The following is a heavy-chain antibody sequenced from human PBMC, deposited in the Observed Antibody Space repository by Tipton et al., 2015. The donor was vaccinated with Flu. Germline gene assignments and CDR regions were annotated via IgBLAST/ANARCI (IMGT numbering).Heavy chain of an antibody. CDR3: ARGSGGPNPYAFDI. V-gene: IGHV3-33*08. J-gene: IGHJ3*02. CDR2: LWFDGSNE. D-gene: IGHD2-15*01. CDR1: GFTFSSYG. Sequence: QLVQSGGGVVQPGRSLRLSCAASGFTFSSYGMHWVRQAPGKGLEWVANLWFDGSNEYYVDSVKGRFTVSRDNSKNTLYLQMNSLGAEDTAVYYCARGSGGPNPYAFDIWGQGTMITVSS.